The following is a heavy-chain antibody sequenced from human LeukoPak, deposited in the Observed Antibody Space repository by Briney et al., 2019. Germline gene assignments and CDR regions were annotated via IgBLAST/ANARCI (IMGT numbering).Heavy chain of an antibody. V-gene: IGHV4-59*11. CDR2: IYYSGST. CDR1: GGSISSHY. D-gene: IGHD3-3*01. CDR3: ARVGTIFGVVIWRFDP. Sequence: SETLSLTCTVSGGSISSHYWSWIRQPPGKGLEWIGYIYYSGSTNYNPSLKSRVTISVDTSKNQFSLKLSSVTAADTVVYYCARVGTIFGVVIWRFDPWGQGTLVTVSS. J-gene: IGHJ5*02.